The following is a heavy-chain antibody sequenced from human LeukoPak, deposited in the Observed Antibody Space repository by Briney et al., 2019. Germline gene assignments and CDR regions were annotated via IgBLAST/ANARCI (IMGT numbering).Heavy chain of an antibody. CDR3: ARSTVTTWVGDFDY. CDR1: GGSISSSSYY. D-gene: IGHD4-17*01. Sequence: SETLSLTCTVSGGSISSSSYYWGGIRQPPGRGLEGIGSIFYSGSTYYNPSLQSRVTISVDTSKNQFSLKLSSVTAADTAVYYCARSTVTTWVGDFDYWGQGTLVTVSS. CDR2: IFYSGST. V-gene: IGHV4-39*01. J-gene: IGHJ4*02.